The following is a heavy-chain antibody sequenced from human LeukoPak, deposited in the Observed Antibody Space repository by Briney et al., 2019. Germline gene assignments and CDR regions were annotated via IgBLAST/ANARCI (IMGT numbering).Heavy chain of an antibody. CDR1: GFTFSSHS. Sequence: GGSLRLSCAASGFTFSSHSMTWVRQAPGKGLVWVSRINSDGSSTSYADSVKGRFTISRDNAKNTLYLQMNSLRAEDTAVYYCARGHSSSWINYYYYYMDVWGKGTTVTVSS. D-gene: IGHD6-13*01. CDR3: ARGHSSSWINYYYYYMDV. V-gene: IGHV3-74*01. CDR2: INSDGSST. J-gene: IGHJ6*03.